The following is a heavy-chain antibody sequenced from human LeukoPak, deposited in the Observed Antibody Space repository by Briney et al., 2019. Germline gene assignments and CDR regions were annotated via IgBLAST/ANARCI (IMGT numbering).Heavy chain of an antibody. CDR2: IIPILGIA. CDR3: ARDLDRGVTIFGVVIYDYYYGMDV. Sequence: GASVKVSCKASGGTFSSYAISWVRQAPGQVLEWMGRIIPILGIANYAQKFQGRVTITADKSTSTAYMELSSLRSEDTAVYYCARDLDRGVTIFGVVIYDYYYGMDVWGQGTTVTVSS. J-gene: IGHJ6*02. V-gene: IGHV1-69*04. D-gene: IGHD3-3*01. CDR1: GGTFSSYA.